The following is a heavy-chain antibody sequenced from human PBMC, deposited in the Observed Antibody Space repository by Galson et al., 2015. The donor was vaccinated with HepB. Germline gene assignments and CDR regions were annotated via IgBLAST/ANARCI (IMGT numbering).Heavy chain of an antibody. CDR2: IWYDGSNK. CDR1: GFTFSSYG. CDR3: AREYSSSSQGAYYYYYYMDV. J-gene: IGHJ6*03. Sequence: SLRLSCAASGFTFSSYGMHWVRQAPGKGLEWVAVIWYDGSNKYYADSVKGRFTISRDNSKNTLYLQMNSLRAEDTAVYYCAREYSSSSQGAYYYYYYMDVWGKGTTVTVSS. D-gene: IGHD6-6*01. V-gene: IGHV3-33*01.